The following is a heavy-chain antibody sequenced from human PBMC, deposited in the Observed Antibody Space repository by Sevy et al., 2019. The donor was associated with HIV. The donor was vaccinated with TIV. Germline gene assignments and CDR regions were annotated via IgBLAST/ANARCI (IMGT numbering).Heavy chain of an antibody. V-gene: IGHV3-7*01. CDR1: GFSFSTYS. Sequence: GGSLRLSCAASGFSFSTYSMTWVRQAPGKGLEWVATMNQDGTERDYVDSVKGRFTISRDNTKTSLFLQMNSLSGEETGVYYCLREGLGVFSYSLDCWGQGTLVTVSS. CDR2: MNQDGTER. CDR3: LREGLGVFSYSLDC. D-gene: IGHD3-16*01. J-gene: IGHJ4*02.